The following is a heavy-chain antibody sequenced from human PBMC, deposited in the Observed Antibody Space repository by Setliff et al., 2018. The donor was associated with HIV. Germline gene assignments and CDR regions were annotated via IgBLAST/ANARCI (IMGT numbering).Heavy chain of an antibody. CDR3: ARDEQWLVRVGAFDI. D-gene: IGHD6-19*01. CDR1: GYTFTSYG. J-gene: IGHJ3*02. Sequence: ASVKVSCKASGYTFTSYGISWVRQAPGQGLEWMGWISVYNGNGNYAQKGQGRVTMTTDTSTSTVYMELRSLRSDDTAVYYCARDEQWLVRVGAFDIWGQGTMVTVSS. V-gene: IGHV1-18*01. CDR2: ISVYNGNG.